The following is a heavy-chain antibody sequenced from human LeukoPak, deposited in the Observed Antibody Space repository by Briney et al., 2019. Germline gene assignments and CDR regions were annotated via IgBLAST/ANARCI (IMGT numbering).Heavy chain of an antibody. CDR2: IKEDGSAK. Sequence: GGALRLSCVVSGLTFSNYWMIWVRQAPGKGLESVAIIKEDGSAKYYLDSVKGRFTISRDNAKNSLYLEMNSLRAEDTAVYYCARDYWRSIDHWGQGTLVTVSS. D-gene: IGHD1-1*01. CDR3: ARDYWRSIDH. J-gene: IGHJ4*02. V-gene: IGHV3-7*01. CDR1: GLTFSNYW.